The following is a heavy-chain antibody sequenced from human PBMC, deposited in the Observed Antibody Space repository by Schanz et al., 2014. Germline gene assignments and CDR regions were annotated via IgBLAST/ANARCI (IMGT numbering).Heavy chain of an antibody. J-gene: IGHJ4*02. CDR1: SGSFSGYY. CDR3: ARGPDSTSADVTRGRRRYYFDY. Sequence: QVQLQQWGAGLLKPSETLSLSCAVYSGSFSGYYWSWIRQPPGKGLEWIGEINHSGSTNYNPSLKSRLPITVDTAKNQSPLKSSAGTAADTAVYYCARGPDSTSADVTRGRRRYYFDYWGQGTLVTVSS. D-gene: IGHD6-13*01. CDR2: INHSGST. V-gene: IGHV4-34*01.